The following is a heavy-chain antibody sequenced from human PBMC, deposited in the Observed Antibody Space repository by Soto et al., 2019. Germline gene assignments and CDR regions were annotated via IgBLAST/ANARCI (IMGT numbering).Heavy chain of an antibody. Sequence: GGSLRLSCAASGFTFSSYGMHWVRQAPGKGLEWVAVISYDGSNKYYADSVKGRFTISRDNSKNTLYLQMNSLRAEDTAVYYCAKEGIAAAGPFDYWGQGTLVTVSS. CDR1: GFTFSSYG. CDR2: ISYDGSNK. V-gene: IGHV3-30*18. J-gene: IGHJ4*02. CDR3: AKEGIAAAGPFDY. D-gene: IGHD6-13*01.